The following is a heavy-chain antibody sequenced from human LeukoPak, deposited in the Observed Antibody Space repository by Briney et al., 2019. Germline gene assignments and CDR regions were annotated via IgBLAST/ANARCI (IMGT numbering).Heavy chain of an antibody. CDR1: GDSISSGDYY. J-gene: IGHJ5*02. V-gene: IGHV4-61*02. D-gene: IGHD3-22*01. Sequence: SETLSLTCTVSGDSISSGDYYWSWIRQPAGKGLEWIGRISSSGSTNYNPSLKSRVTISVDTSKNQFSLKLSSVTAADTAVYYCARVRFRYYYDSSGLGPFDPWGQGTLVTVSS. CDR3: ARVRFRYYYDSSGLGPFDP. CDR2: ISSSGST.